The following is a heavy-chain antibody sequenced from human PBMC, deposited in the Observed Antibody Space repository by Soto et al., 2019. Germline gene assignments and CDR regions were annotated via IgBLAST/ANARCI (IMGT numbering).Heavy chain of an antibody. J-gene: IGHJ4*02. Sequence: GGSLRLSCAASGFTFSSYWMSWVRQAPGKGLEWVANIKQDGSEKYYVDSVKGRFTISRDNAKNSLCLQMNSLRAEDTAVYYCARDRVYCTNGVCYTGLDYWGQGTLVTISS. D-gene: IGHD2-8*01. CDR1: GFTFSSYW. CDR3: ARDRVYCTNGVCYTGLDY. V-gene: IGHV3-7*01. CDR2: IKQDGSEK.